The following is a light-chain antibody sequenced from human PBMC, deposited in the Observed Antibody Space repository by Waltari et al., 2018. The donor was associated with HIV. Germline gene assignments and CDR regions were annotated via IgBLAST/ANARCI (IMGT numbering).Light chain of an antibody. J-gene: IGLJ3*02. Sequence: QTVVTQEPSLTVSPGGTVTLTCASSTGAVTSGYFPTWFQQKPGQAPRALIYNTNNKHSWTPARFSGSRLGGKAALTLSGVQPEDEAEYYCLLYYGGAQPWVFGGGTKLTVL. CDR3: LLYYGGAQPWV. V-gene: IGLV7-43*01. CDR2: NTN. CDR1: TGAVTSGYF.